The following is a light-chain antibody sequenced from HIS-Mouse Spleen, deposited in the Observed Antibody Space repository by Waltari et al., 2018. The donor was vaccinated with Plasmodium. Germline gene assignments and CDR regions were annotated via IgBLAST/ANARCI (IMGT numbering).Light chain of an antibody. J-gene: IGKJ3*01. CDR2: GAS. V-gene: IGKV3-15*01. CDR1: QSVSSN. CDR3: QQYNNWSFT. Sequence: EIVMTQSPATLSVSPGERATLSGRASQSVSSNLAWYQQKPGQAPRLLIYGASPRATGIPARFSGSGSGTEFTLTISSLQSEDFAVYYCQQYNNWSFTFGPGTKVDIK.